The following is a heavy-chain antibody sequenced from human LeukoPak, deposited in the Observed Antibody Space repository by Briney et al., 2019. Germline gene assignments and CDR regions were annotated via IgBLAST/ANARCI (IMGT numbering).Heavy chain of an antibody. Sequence: EASVKVSCKASGYTFTGYYMHWVRQAPGQGLEWMGWINPNSGGTNYAQKFQGKVTMSRDTSISTAYMELSRLRSDDTAVYYCARDSRAGATTFDYWGQGTLVTVSS. D-gene: IGHD1-26*01. CDR3: ARDSRAGATTFDY. CDR2: INPNSGGT. CDR1: GYTFTGYY. V-gene: IGHV1-2*02. J-gene: IGHJ4*02.